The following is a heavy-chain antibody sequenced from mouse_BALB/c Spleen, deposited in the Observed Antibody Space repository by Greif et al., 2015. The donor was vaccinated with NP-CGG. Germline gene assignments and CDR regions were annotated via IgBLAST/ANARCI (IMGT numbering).Heavy chain of an antibody. J-gene: IGHJ4*01. Sequence: VKLMESGPGLVAPSQSLSTTCTVSGFSLTGYGVNWVRQPPGKGLEWLGMIWGDGSTDYKSALKSRLSISKDNSKSQVFLKMNSLQTDDTARYYCAREGYGNYVNAMDYWGQGTSVTVSS. V-gene: IGHV2-6-7*01. CDR1: GFSLTGYG. D-gene: IGHD2-10*02. CDR2: IWGDGST. CDR3: AREGYGNYVNAMDY.